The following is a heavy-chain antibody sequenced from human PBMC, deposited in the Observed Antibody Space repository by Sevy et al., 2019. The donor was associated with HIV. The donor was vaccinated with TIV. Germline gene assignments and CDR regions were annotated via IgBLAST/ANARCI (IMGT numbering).Heavy chain of an antibody. CDR2: IKEDGSEK. D-gene: IGHD2-2*02. Sequence: GGSLRLSCAASGFTFSGNWMSWVRQAPGKGLEWVADIKEDGSEKYYVDSVKGRFTISRDNAKKSLYLQMNNLRAEDTAVYYCARDAGYCSSTSCYRGDYFDYWGQGTLVIVSS. CDR1: GFTFSGNW. CDR3: ARDAGYCSSTSCYRGDYFDY. J-gene: IGHJ4*02. V-gene: IGHV3-7*01.